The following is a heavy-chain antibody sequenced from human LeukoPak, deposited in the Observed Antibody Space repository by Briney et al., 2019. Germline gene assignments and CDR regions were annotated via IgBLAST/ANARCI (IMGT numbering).Heavy chain of an antibody. J-gene: IGHJ4*02. CDR2: INTNTGNP. V-gene: IGHV7-4-1*02. CDR1: GYSFSNYA. D-gene: IGHD3-22*01. Sequence: ASVKVSCKASGYSFSNYALNWVRQAPGQGLEWMGWINTNTGNPTYAQGFTGRFVFSLDSSVSTAYLQIRSLKAADTAIYYCAREWEDYYDSSGPFDFWGRGSLVSVSS. CDR3: AREWEDYYDSSGPFDF.